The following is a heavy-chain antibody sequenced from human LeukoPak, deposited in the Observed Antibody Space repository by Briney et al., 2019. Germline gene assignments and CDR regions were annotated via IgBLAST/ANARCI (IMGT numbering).Heavy chain of an antibody. J-gene: IGHJ6*02. CDR1: GGTFSSYA. V-gene: IGHV1-69*04. CDR2: IIPILGIP. D-gene: IGHD3-22*01. CDR3: ARARYYYYDSSGYPGYGMDV. Sequence: ASVKVSCKASGGTFSSYAISWARQAPGQGLEWMGRIIPILGIPNYAQKFQGRVTITADKSTSTAYMELSSLRSEDTAVYYCARARYYYYDSSGYPGYGMDVWGQGTTVTVSS.